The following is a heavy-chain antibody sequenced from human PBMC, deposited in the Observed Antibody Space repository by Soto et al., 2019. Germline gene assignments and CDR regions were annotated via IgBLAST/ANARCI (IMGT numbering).Heavy chain of an antibody. D-gene: IGHD5-12*01. CDR3: ARGWMGPNGYYFDY. CDR1: GGTFSSYA. V-gene: IGHV1-69*12. J-gene: IGHJ4*02. CDR2: IIPIFGTA. Sequence: QVQLVQSGAEVKKPGSSVKVSCKASGGTFSSYAISWVRQAPGQGLEWMGGIIPIFGTANYAQKFQGRVTITADESTSTAYMERSSLSSEDTAVYYCARGWMGPNGYYFDYWGQGTLVTVSS.